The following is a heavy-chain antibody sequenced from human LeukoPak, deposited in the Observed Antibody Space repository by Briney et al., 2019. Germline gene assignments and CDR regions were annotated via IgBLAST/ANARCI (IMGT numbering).Heavy chain of an antibody. CDR3: ARGPGYMDV. V-gene: IGHV3-21*01. CDR1: GLSFSSFA. Sequence: GGSLRLSCAASGLSFSSFAMSWIRQGPARGLEWVSSVSSTSSYVHYGKSVRGRFTISRDNAKNSLYLEMNSLRAEDTAIYYCARGPGYMDVWGLGTAVTVSS. J-gene: IGHJ6*03. CDR2: VSSTSSYV.